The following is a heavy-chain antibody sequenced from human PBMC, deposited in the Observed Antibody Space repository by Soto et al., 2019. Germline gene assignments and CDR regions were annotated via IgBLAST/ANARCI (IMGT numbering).Heavy chain of an antibody. CDR1: GGSISSGGYY. V-gene: IGHV4-31*03. J-gene: IGHJ6*02. CDR3: AREVGRITIFGVVIIPSYYYYGMDV. Sequence: QVQLQESGPGLVKPSQTLSLTCTVSGGSISSGGYYWSWIRQHPGKGLEWIGYIYYSGSTYYNPSLKSRVTISVDTSKNQFSLKLSSVTAADTAVYYCAREVGRITIFGVVIIPSYYYYGMDVWGQGTTVTVSS. D-gene: IGHD3-3*01. CDR2: IYYSGST.